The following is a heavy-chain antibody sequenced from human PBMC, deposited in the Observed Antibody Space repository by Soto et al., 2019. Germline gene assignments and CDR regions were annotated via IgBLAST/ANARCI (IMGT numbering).Heavy chain of an antibody. V-gene: IGHV1-18*01. CDR2: ISAYNGNT. CDR1: GYTFINYG. Sequence: QVQLVQSGAEVKTPGASVRVSCTASGYTFINYGITWVRQAPGQGLEWMGWISAYNGNTNYEDNLQDRITMPTDSSTSRVSMEVRNLRSDDTAVYYCARVGAGYTSSSPYFFDYWGQGSLFTVSS. D-gene: IGHD6-6*01. CDR3: ARVGAGYTSSSPYFFDY. J-gene: IGHJ4*02.